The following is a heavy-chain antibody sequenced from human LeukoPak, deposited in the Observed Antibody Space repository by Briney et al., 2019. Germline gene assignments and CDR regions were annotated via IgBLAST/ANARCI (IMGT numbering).Heavy chain of an antibody. D-gene: IGHD3-9*01. V-gene: IGHV4-4*07. CDR3: AREGKSGLRYFDWLPPWYFDY. Sequence: SETLSLTCTVSGGSISSYYWSWIRQPAGKGLEWIGRIYTSGSTNYNPSLKSRVTMSVDTSKNQFSLKLSSVTAADTAVYYCAREGKSGLRYFDWLPPWYFDYWGQGTLVTVSS. CDR1: GGSISSYY. CDR2: IYTSGST. J-gene: IGHJ4*02.